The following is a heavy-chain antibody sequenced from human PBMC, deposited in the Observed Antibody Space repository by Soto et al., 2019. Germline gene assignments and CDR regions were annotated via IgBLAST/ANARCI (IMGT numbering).Heavy chain of an antibody. Sequence: DFGAALMNAPPPITMKCTFWRFSHHKCGSAGGLILRPPAKALEWLALIYWNDDKRYSPSLRNRLTITQDTSKNQVVLTMTNMDPVDTATYYCAHREASASSGAYDYWGQGTLVNVSS. D-gene: IGHD6-6*01. CDR3: AHREASASSGAYDY. V-gene: IGHV2-5*01. CDR1: RFSHHKCGSA. J-gene: IGHJ4*02. CDR2: IYWNDDK.